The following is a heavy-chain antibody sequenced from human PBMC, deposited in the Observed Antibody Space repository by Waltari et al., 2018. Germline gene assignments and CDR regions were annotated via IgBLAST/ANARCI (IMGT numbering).Heavy chain of an antibody. J-gene: IGHJ4*02. Sequence: EVQLLESGGGLVQPGGSLRLSCAASGFTFSSYAMSWVRQAPGKGLEWVSAISGSGCSTYYADSVKVRFTISRDNSKNTLYLQMNSLRAEDTAVYYCAKTPFWTPLGYFDYWGQGTLVTVSS. D-gene: IGHD3-3*01. V-gene: IGHV3-23*01. CDR1: GFTFSSYA. CDR3: AKTPFWTPLGYFDY. CDR2: ISGSGCST.